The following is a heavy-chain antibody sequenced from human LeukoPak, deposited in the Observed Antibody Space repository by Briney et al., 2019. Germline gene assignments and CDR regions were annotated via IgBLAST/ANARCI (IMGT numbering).Heavy chain of an antibody. CDR3: AREYYYDSLNWFDP. V-gene: IGHV1-18*01. Sequence: ASVKVSCKASGYTFTSYGISWVRQAPGQGLEWMGWISAYNGNTNYAQKLQGRVTMTPHTSTSTAYMELRSLRSDDTAVYYCAREYYYDSLNWFDPWGQGTLVTVSS. D-gene: IGHD3-22*01. CDR2: ISAYNGNT. J-gene: IGHJ5*02. CDR1: GYTFTSYG.